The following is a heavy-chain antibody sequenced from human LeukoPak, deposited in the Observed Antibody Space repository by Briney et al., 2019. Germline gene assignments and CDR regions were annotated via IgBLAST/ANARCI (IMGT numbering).Heavy chain of an antibody. V-gene: IGHV3-23*01. CDR3: FVNRFGEQHGGGTDY. Sequence: QPGGSLRLSCAASGFTFSSYAMSWVRQAPGKGLEWVSAISGSGGSTYYADSVKGRFTISRDNSKNTLYLQMNSLRAEDTAVYYCFVNRFGEQHGGGTDYWGQGTLVTVSS. CDR2: ISGSGGST. J-gene: IGHJ4*02. D-gene: IGHD3-10*01. CDR1: GFTFSSYA.